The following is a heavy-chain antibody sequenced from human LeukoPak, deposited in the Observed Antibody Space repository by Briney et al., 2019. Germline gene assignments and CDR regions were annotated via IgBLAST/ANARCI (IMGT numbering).Heavy chain of an antibody. D-gene: IGHD1-26*01. J-gene: IGHJ4*02. CDR2: INPNSGGT. CDR1: GYTFTGYY. V-gene: IGHV1-2*02. CDR3: ATSSPVVGGWDQAFDY. Sequence: ASVTVSCRASGYTFTGYYMHWVRQAPGQGLEWMGWINPNSGGTNYAQKFQGGVTMTRDTSISTAYTELSRLRSDDTAVYYCATSSPVVGGWDQAFDYWGQGTLVTVSS.